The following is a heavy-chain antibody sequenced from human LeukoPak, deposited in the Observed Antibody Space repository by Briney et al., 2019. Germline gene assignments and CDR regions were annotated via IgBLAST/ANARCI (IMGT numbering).Heavy chain of an antibody. CDR3: AKDYYDSSGYYYGAGDYYYYYMDV. D-gene: IGHD3-22*01. Sequence: PSETLSLTCTVSGGSISSNSYYWGWIRQPPGKGLEWVSAISGSGGSTYYADSVKGRFTISRDNSKNTLYLQMNSLRAEDTAVYYCAKDYYDSSGYYYGAGDYYYYYMDVWGKGTTVTVSS. J-gene: IGHJ6*03. CDR2: ISGSGGST. CDR1: GGSISSNSYY. V-gene: IGHV3-23*01.